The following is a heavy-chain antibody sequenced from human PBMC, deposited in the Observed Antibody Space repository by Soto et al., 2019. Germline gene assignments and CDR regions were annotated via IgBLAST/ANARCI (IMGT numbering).Heavy chain of an antibody. CDR3: AGDFLSDYGDGLRGAV. CDR1: GYTFTSYG. J-gene: IGHJ6*02. CDR2: LSGYNGNT. Sequence: QVQLVQSGAEVKKPGASVKVSCKTSGYTFTSYGISWVRQAPGQGLEWMGWLSGYNGNTNYVAKFQVRVIMTTDASTSTAYTERRGLRSDDASLYSWAGDFLSDYGDGLRGAVWGQGTTVTVSS. D-gene: IGHD4-17*01. V-gene: IGHV1-18*01.